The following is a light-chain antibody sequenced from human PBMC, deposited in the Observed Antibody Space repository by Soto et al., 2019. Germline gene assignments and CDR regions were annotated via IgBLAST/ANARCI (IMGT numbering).Light chain of an antibody. Sequence: EIVLTQSPGTLSVSPGERATLSCRASQSIRSSHLAWYQQKPGQAPRVLIYATSSRATGIPDRFSGSGSGTDFTLTISRLEPEDFAVYYCQQYDSSPLTFGGGTKVDNK. CDR2: ATS. J-gene: IGKJ4*01. V-gene: IGKV3-20*01. CDR1: QSIRSSH. CDR3: QQYDSSPLT.